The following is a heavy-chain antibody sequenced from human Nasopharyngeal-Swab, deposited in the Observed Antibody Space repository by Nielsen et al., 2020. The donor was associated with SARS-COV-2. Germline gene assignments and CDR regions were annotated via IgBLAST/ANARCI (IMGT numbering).Heavy chain of an antibody. V-gene: IGHV3-30*04. CDR3: ARDPDDILTGPFDY. CDR2: ISYDGSNK. Sequence: GESLKISCAASGFTFSSYAMHWVRQDPGKGLEWVAVISYDGSNKYYADSVKGRFTISRDNSKNTLYLQMNSLRAEDTAVYYCARDPDDILTGPFDYWGQGTLVTVSS. J-gene: IGHJ4*02. D-gene: IGHD3-9*01. CDR1: GFTFSSYA.